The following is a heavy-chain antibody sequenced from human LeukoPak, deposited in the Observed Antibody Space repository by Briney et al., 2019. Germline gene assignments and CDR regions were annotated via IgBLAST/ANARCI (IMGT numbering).Heavy chain of an antibody. V-gene: IGHV1-8*01. J-gene: IGHJ4*02. CDR1: EYTFTSHD. D-gene: IGHD3-16*01. CDR2: MNPNSGNT. Sequence: ASVKVFCKASEYTFTSHDINWVRQATGQGLEWLGFMNPNSGNTGYAQKFQGRVIMTSDTSITTAYMELSSLTSEDTAVYYCTRVPRESYAHWGQGTLVTVSS. CDR3: TRVPRESYAH.